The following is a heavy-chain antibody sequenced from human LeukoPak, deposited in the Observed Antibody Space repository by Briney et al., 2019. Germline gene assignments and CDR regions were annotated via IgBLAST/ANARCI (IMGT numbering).Heavy chain of an antibody. J-gene: IGHJ3*02. CDR1: GFTFSSYG. CDR3: ARGYYYDSSGYLGAFDI. CDR2: ISYDGSNK. D-gene: IGHD3-22*01. Sequence: PGRSLRLSCAASGFTFSSYGMHWVRQAPGKGLEWVAVISYDGSNKYYADSVKGRFTISRDNSKNTLYLQMNSLRAEDTAVYYCARGYYYDSSGYLGAFDIWGQGTMVTVSS. V-gene: IGHV3-30*03.